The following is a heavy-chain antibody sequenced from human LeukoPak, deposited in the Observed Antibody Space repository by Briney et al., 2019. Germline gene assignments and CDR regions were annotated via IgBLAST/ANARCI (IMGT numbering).Heavy chain of an antibody. Sequence: ASVKVSCKASGYTFTSYDINWVRQATGQGLEWMGWMNPNSGNTGYAQKFQGRVTMTRNTSISTAYMELRSLRSDDTAAYYCARVRYYDSSGYSDYWGQGTLVTVSS. CDR2: MNPNSGNT. CDR3: ARVRYYDSSGYSDY. J-gene: IGHJ4*02. D-gene: IGHD3-22*01. CDR1: GYTFTSYD. V-gene: IGHV1-8*01.